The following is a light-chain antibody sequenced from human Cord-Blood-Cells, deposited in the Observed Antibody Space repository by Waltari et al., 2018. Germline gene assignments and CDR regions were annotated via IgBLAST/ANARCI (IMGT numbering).Light chain of an antibody. V-gene: IGKV3-20*01. J-gene: IGKJ1*01. CDR1: QSVSSSD. Sequence: EIVLTQSPGTLSLSPGERSTLPCSASQSVSSSDLAWYQQRPGQPPRPLIYGASSRASGIPDRFSGSGSGTDFILTISRLEPEDVAVYYCQQYGSSPRTFGQGTKVEIK. CDR3: QQYGSSPRT. CDR2: GAS.